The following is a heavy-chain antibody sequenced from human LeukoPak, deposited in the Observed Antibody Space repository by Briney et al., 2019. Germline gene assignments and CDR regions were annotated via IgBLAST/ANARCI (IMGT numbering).Heavy chain of an antibody. D-gene: IGHD3-22*01. CDR3: ARVGYYYDSSGYYFFDY. CDR2: INPSGGST. Sequence: ASVKVSCKASGYTFTSYYMHWVRQAPGQGLEWMGIINPSGGSTSYAQKLQGRVTMTRDTSTSTVYMELSSLRSEDTAVYYCARVGYYYDSSGYYFFDYWGQGTLVTVSS. J-gene: IGHJ4*02. V-gene: IGHV1-46*01. CDR1: GYTFTSYY.